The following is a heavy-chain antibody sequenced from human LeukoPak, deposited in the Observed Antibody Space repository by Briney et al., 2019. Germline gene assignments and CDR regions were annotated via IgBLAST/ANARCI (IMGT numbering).Heavy chain of an antibody. V-gene: IGHV3-7*01. Sequence: PGGSLRLSCAASGFTFSSYWMSWVRQAPGKGLEWVANIKQDGSEKYYVDSVKGRFTISRDNAKNSLSLQMNSLTAEDTALYFCARGPGRGNAFDFWGQGTMVTVSS. J-gene: IGHJ3*01. CDR2: IKQDGSEK. D-gene: IGHD1-26*01. CDR1: GFTFSSYW. CDR3: ARGPGRGNAFDF.